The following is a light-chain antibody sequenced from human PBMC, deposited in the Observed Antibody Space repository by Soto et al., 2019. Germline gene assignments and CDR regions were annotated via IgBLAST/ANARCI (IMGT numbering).Light chain of an antibody. CDR3: QQSYRIPPT. CDR2: GAS. Sequence: DIQMTQSPSSLSASVGDTVTITCRANQTFSGHLNWYQQKPGKAPNLLIYGASFLQSGVPSRFSGSGSGTDVTLTISSLQPEDSSTYYCQQSYRIPPTFGQGTKVEI. CDR1: QTFSGH. V-gene: IGKV1-39*01. J-gene: IGKJ2*01.